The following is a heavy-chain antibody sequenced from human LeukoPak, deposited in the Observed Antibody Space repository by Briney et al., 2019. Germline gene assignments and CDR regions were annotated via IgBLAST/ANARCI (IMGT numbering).Heavy chain of an antibody. J-gene: IGHJ4*02. CDR2: IGSSGSAI. Sequence: GGSLRLSCAASGFTFSSYEMNWVRQAPGKGLEWVPYIGSSGSAIYYADSVKGRFTISRDNAKNSLYLQMNSLSAEDTALYYCARVGYDWNVFDYWGQGTLVAVSS. CDR1: GFTFSSYE. CDR3: ARVGYDWNVFDY. V-gene: IGHV3-48*03. D-gene: IGHD1-20*01.